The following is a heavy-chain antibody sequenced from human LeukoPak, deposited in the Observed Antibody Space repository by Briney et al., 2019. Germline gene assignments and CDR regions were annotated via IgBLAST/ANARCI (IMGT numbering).Heavy chain of an antibody. V-gene: IGHV3-30*18. CDR2: ISSDGSIK. Sequence: PGGSLRLSCAASGFTFSNYAMHWVRQAPGKGLEWVAVISSDGSIKVYADSVKGRFTLSRDNSINTVDLQMNSLRAEDTAVYYCVKEYHSRGFGAYFDYWGQGTLVTVSS. D-gene: IGHD3-3*01. J-gene: IGHJ4*02. CDR1: GFTFSNYA. CDR3: VKEYHSRGFGAYFDY.